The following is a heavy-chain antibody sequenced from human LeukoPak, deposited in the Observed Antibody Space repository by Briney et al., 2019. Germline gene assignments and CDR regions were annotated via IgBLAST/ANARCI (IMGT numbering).Heavy chain of an antibody. J-gene: IGHJ5*02. V-gene: IGHV3-23*01. Sequence: GGSLRLSCAASGFTFSSYAMSWVRQAPGKGLEWVSAISGSGGSTYYADSVKGRFTISRDDSKNTLYLQMNSLRAEDTAVYYCAKDVPMVRGVVNNWLDPWGQGTLVTVSS. D-gene: IGHD3-10*01. CDR1: GFTFSSYA. CDR3: AKDVPMVRGVVNNWLDP. CDR2: ISGSGGST.